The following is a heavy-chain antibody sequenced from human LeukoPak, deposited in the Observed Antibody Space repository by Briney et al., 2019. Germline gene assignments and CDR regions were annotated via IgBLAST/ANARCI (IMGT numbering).Heavy chain of an antibody. D-gene: IGHD3-16*01. Sequence: QTGGSLRLSCAASGFTFSSFGMHWVRQAPGKGLEWVSYISSSSSTIYYADSVKGRFTISRDNAKNSLYLQMNSLRAEDTAVYYCARDNDSRDPPHFDYWGQGTLVTVSS. V-gene: IGHV3-48*01. CDR2: ISSSSSTI. J-gene: IGHJ4*02. CDR1: GFTFSSFG. CDR3: ARDNDSRDPPHFDY.